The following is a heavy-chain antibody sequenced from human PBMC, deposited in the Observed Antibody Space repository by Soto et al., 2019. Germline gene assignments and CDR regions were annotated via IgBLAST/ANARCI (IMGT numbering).Heavy chain of an antibody. D-gene: IGHD3-10*01. J-gene: IGHJ6*02. CDR3: ASSGYYYYGMDV. V-gene: IGHV4-34*01. CDR1: GGSFSGYY. Sequence: SETLSLTCAVYGGSFSGYYWSWIRQPPGKGLEWIGEINHSGSTNYNPSLKSRVTISVDTSKNQFSLKLSSVTAADTAVYYCASSGYYYYGMDVWGQGTTVTSP. CDR2: INHSGST.